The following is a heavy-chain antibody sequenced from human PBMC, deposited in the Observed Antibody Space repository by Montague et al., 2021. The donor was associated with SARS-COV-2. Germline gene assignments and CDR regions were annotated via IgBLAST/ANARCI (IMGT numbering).Heavy chain of an antibody. V-gene: IGHV3-30*18. CDR1: GLSVGNSN. Sequence: SLILSCAASGLSVGNSNMHWVRQAPVKGLEWVAVFSFVGSNRYYADSVKGRFTISRDDSENKLHLQMNSLRPEDTAVYYCANWENWGQGTLVIVSS. J-gene: IGHJ4*02. D-gene: IGHD1-26*01. CDR2: FSFVGSNR. CDR3: ANWEN.